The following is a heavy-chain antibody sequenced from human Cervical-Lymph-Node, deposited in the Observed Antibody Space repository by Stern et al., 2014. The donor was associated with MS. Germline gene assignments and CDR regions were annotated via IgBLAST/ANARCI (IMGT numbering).Heavy chain of an antibody. D-gene: IGHD6-13*01. V-gene: IGHV5-51*01. J-gene: IGHJ4*02. CDR3: ASLGYSSSWYPYYFDY. Sequence: VQLVQSGAEVKKPGESLKISCKGSGYSFTSYWIGWVRQMPGKGLEWMGIIYPGDSDTRYSPSFQGQVTISADKSISPAYLQWSSLKASDTAMYYCASLGYSSSWYPYYFDYWGQGTLVTVSS. CDR2: IYPGDSDT. CDR1: GYSFTSYW.